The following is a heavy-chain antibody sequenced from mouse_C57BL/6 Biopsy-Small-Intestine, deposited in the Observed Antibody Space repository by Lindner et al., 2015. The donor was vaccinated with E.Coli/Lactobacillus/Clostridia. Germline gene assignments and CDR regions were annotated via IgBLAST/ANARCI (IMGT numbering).Heavy chain of an antibody. V-gene: IGHV1-54*01. CDR2: INPGSGGT. CDR1: GYAFTNYL. J-gene: IGHJ2*01. CDR3: ARNYGSRLGGLTY. Sequence: VQLQESGAELVRPGTSVKVSCKASGYAFTNYLIEWVKQRPGQGLEWIGVINPGSGGTNYNEKFKGKATLTADKSSSTAYMQLSSLTSEDSAVYFCARNYGSRLGGLTYWGQGTTLTVSS. D-gene: IGHD1-1*01.